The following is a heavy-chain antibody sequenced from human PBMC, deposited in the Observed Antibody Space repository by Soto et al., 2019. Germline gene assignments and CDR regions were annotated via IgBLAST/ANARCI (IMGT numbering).Heavy chain of an antibody. CDR1: GFPFNNYY. J-gene: IGHJ6*02. V-gene: IGHV3-7*03. D-gene: IGHD6-19*01. Sequence: GGSLRLSCAASGFPFNNYYMTWVRQASGKGLEWVASIKEDGNEKYYVDSVKGRFTISRDNAKNSLSLQMNSLRAEDTAVYFCTRGAGGWNYYYAMDVWGPGATVTVSS. CDR2: IKEDGNEK. CDR3: TRGAGGWNYYYAMDV.